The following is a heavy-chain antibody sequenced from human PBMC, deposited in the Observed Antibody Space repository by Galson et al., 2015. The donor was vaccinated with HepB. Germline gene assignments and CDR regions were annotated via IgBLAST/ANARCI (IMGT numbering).Heavy chain of an antibody. CDR2: IKSKTDGGTP. Sequence: SLRLSCAASGFTFSNAWMSWVHQAPGKGLEWVGRIKSKTDGGTPDYAAPVKGRFTISRDDSKNTLYLQMNSLKTEDTAVYYCTTDISNYNVLTGYVDDYWGQGTLVTVSS. CDR3: TTDISNYNVLTGYVDDY. D-gene: IGHD3-9*01. CDR1: GFTFSNAW. J-gene: IGHJ4*02. V-gene: IGHV3-15*01.